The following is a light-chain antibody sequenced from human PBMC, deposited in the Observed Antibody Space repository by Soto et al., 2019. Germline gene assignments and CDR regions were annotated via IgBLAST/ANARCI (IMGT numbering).Light chain of an antibody. J-gene: IGKJ5*01. CDR3: QQYYSDQMT. CDR2: WAS. CDR1: QSILFSSNNKNY. Sequence: DIVMTQSPDSLAVSLGERATINCKSSQSILFSSNNKNYLAWYQQKAGQPPKLLIYWASTRESGVPDRFSGSGSGTDFTLTISSLQAEDVAVYHCQQYYSDQMTFGQGTRLEIK. V-gene: IGKV4-1*01.